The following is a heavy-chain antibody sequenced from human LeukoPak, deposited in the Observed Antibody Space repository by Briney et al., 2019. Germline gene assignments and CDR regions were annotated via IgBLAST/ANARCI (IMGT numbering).Heavy chain of an antibody. Sequence: SETLSLTCTVSGYSISSGYYWGWIRQPPGKGLEWIGSIYHSGSTYYNPSLKSRVTISVDTSKNQFSLKLSSVTAADTAVYYCARSGYSSGWYRPWGQGTLVTVSS. J-gene: IGHJ5*02. CDR2: IYHSGST. D-gene: IGHD6-19*01. CDR3: ARSGYSSGWYRP. V-gene: IGHV4-38-2*02. CDR1: GYSISSGYY.